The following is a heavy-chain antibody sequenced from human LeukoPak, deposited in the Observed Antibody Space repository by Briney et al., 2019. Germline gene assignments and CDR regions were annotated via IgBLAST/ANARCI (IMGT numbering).Heavy chain of an antibody. D-gene: IGHD6-6*01. J-gene: IGHJ4*02. Sequence: PGRSLRLSCAASGFTFSSYSMNWVRQAPGKGLEWVSYISSSSSTIYYADSAKGRFTISRDNAKNSLYLQMNSLRAEDTAVYYCAREYSSSSGYGFDYWGQGTLVTVSS. CDR3: AREYSSSSGYGFDY. CDR1: GFTFSSYS. CDR2: ISSSSSTI. V-gene: IGHV3-48*01.